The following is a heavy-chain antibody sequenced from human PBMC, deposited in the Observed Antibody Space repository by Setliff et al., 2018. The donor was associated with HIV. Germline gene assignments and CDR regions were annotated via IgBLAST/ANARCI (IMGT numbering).Heavy chain of an antibody. Sequence: SETLSLTCTVSGGSINRSYWSWIRQSPGKGLEWLGNVYHTGNSHYNPSLKSRVTISVDTSTSQFSLRLTSMTAADTAVYYCARAYYDHLWASYRFDYWGQGTLVTVSS. CDR2: VYHTGNS. J-gene: IGHJ4*02. V-gene: IGHV4-59*01. CDR1: GGSINRSY. CDR3: ARAYYDHLWASYRFDY. D-gene: IGHD3-16*02.